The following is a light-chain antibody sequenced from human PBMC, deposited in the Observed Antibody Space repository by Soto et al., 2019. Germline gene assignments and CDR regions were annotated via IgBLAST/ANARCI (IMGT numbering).Light chain of an antibody. J-gene: IGKJ5*01. CDR3: QQYDNWPPIT. V-gene: IGKV3-15*01. Sequence: DIVLAQFPGTLSLSPLERGTLXWRASQSVSSYLAWYQQKPGQAPRLLIYGASTRATGIPARFSGSGSGTEFTLTISGLQSDDLAVYYCQQYDNWPPITFGQGTRLEIK. CDR1: QSVSSY. CDR2: GAS.